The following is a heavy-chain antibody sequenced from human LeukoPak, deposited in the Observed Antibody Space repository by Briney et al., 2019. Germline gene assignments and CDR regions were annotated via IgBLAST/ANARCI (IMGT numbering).Heavy chain of an antibody. J-gene: IGHJ4*02. CDR3: ARDGYIAAAAPVDFVY. CDR1: GFTFSSYG. V-gene: IGHV3-33*01. D-gene: IGHD6-13*01. CDR2: IWYDGSNK. Sequence: GRSLRLSCAASGFTFSSYGMHWVRQAPGKGLEWVAVIWYDGSNKYYADSVKGRFTISRDNSKNTLYLQMNSLRAEDTAVYYCARDGYIAAAAPVDFVYWGQGTLVTVSS.